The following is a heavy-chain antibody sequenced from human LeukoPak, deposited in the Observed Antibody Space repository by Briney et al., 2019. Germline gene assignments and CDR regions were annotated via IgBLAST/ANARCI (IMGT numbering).Heavy chain of an antibody. V-gene: IGHV3-23*01. CDR2: ISGDGDTT. CDR1: GFTFSTHA. Sequence: GGSLILSCGASGFTFSTHAMSWVRQAPGKGLNWVSAISGDGDTTYYADSVKGRFTISRDNSKNTVYLQINSLRAEDTAVYYCANQYPGWGQGTLVTVSS. D-gene: IGHD4-11*01. CDR3: ANQYPG. J-gene: IGHJ4*02.